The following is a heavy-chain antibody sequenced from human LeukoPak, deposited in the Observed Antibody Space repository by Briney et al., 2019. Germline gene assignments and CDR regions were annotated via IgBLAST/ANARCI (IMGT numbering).Heavy chain of an antibody. D-gene: IGHD4-17*01. Sequence: PSETLSLTCAVYGGSFSGYYWSWIRQPPGKGLEWIGEINHSGSTNYNPSLKSRVTISVDTSKNQFSLKLSSVTAADTAVYYCARARNDYGFDYWGQGTLVTVSS. CDR3: ARARNDYGFDY. J-gene: IGHJ4*02. CDR2: INHSGST. CDR1: GGSFSGYY. V-gene: IGHV4-34*01.